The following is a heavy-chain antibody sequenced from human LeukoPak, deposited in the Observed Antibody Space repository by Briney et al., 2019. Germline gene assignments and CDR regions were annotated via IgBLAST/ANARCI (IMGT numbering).Heavy chain of an antibody. Sequence: ASVKVSCKASGYTFTSYYMHWVRQAPGQGLEGMGIINPSGGSTSYAQKFQGRVTMTRDMSTSTVYMELSSLRSEDTAAYYCARAYDYYDSSGYGFDYWGQGTLVTVSS. J-gene: IGHJ4*02. CDR1: GYTFTSYY. D-gene: IGHD3-22*01. CDR2: INPSGGST. CDR3: ARAYDYYDSSGYGFDY. V-gene: IGHV1-46*01.